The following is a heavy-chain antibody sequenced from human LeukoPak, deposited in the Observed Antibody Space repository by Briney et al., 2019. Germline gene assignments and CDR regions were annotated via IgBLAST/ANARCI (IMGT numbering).Heavy chain of an antibody. CDR2: ISYDGSNK. J-gene: IGHJ4*02. V-gene: IGHV3-30*18. Sequence: PGGSLRLSCAASGLTFSSYGMHWVRQAPGKGLEWVAVISYDGSNKYYADSVKGRFTISRDNSKNTLYLQMNSLRAEDTAVYYCAKDQGDGYNYWPDYWGQGTLVTVSS. CDR1: GLTFSSYG. D-gene: IGHD5-24*01. CDR3: AKDQGDGYNYWPDY.